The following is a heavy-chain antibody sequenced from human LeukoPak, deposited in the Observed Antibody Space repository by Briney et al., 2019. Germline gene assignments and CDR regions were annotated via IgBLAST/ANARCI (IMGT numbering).Heavy chain of an antibody. CDR2: VDPEDGET. D-gene: IGHD6-13*01. V-gene: IGHV1-69-2*01. CDR3: ATSPKYSSSWYRAFDI. J-gene: IGHJ3*02. Sequence: ATVKLSCKVSGYTFTDYYMHWVQQAPGKGLEWMGLVDPEDGETIYAEKFQGRVTITADTSTDTAYMELSSLRSEDTAVYYCATSPKYSSSWYRAFDIWGQGTMVTVSS. CDR1: GYTFTDYY.